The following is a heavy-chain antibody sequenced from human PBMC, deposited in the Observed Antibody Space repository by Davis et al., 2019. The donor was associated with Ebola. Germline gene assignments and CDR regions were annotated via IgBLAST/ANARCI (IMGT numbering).Heavy chain of an antibody. CDR1: GGTFSSYA. CDR3: ARDNGSSDRGYNWFDP. D-gene: IGHD6-6*01. CDR2: IIPIFGTA. Sequence: SVKVSCKASGGTFSSYAISWVRQAPGQGLEWMGGIIPIFGTANYAQKFQGRVTITADESTSTAYMELSSLRSEDTAVYYCARDNGSSDRGYNWFDPWGQGTLVTVSS. V-gene: IGHV1-69*13. J-gene: IGHJ5*02.